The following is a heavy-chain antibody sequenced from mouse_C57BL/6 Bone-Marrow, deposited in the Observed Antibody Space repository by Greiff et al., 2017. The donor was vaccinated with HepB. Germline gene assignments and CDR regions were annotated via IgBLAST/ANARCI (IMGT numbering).Heavy chain of an antibody. CDR1: GYTFTSYW. CDR2: IHPNSGST. V-gene: IGHV1-64*01. D-gene: IGHD2-5*01. J-gene: IGHJ3*01. CDR3: ATSYDSNPAWFAY. Sequence: QVQLQQPGAELVKPGASVKLSCKASGYTFTSYWMHWVKQRPGQGLEWIGMIHPNSGSTNYNEKFKSKATLTVDKSSSTAYMQISSLTSEDSAVYYCATSYDSNPAWFAYWGQGTLVTVSA.